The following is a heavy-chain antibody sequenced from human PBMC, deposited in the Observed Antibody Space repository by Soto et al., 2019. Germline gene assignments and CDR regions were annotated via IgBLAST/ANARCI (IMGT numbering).Heavy chain of an antibody. J-gene: IGHJ4*02. V-gene: IGHV3-30*18. D-gene: IGHD3-3*01. CDR2: ISYDGSNK. Sequence: QVQLVESGGGVVQPGRSLRLSCAASGFTFSSYGMHWVRQAPGKGLEWVAVISYDGSNKYYADSVKGRFTISRDNSKNTLYLQINSLRAEDTAVYYCAKDYDFWSGYIPDFDYWGQGTLVTVSS. CDR3: AKDYDFWSGYIPDFDY. CDR1: GFTFSSYG.